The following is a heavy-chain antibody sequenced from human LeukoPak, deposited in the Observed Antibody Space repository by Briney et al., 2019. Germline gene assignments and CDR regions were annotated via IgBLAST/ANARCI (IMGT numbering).Heavy chain of an antibody. CDR3: ARKGAGFFDY. Sequence: MSSETLSLTCTVSGGSISSYYWSWIRQPPGKGLEWIGYIYYSGSTNYNPSLKSRVTISVDTSKDQFSLKLSSVTAADTAVYYCARKGAGFFDYWGQGTLVTVSS. V-gene: IGHV4-59*01. CDR1: GGSISSYY. J-gene: IGHJ4*02. CDR2: IYYSGST. D-gene: IGHD1-26*01.